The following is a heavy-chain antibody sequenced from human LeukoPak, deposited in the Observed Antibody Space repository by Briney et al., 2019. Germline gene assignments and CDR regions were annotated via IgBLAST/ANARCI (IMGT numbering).Heavy chain of an antibody. CDR3: ARDFGADCSSTSCYPNWFDP. CDR2: INLNSGGT. J-gene: IGHJ5*02. CDR1: GYTFTGYY. D-gene: IGHD2-2*01. V-gene: IGHV1-2*02. Sequence: ASVKVSCKASGYTFTGYYMHWVRQAPGQGLEWMGWINLNSGGTNYAQKFQGRVTMTRDTSISTAYMELGRLRTDDTAVYYCARDFGADCSSTSCYPNWFDPWGQGTLVTVSS.